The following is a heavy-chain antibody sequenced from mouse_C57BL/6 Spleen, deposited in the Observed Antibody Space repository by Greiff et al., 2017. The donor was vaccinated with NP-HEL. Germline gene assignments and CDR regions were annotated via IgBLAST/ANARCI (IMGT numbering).Heavy chain of an antibody. CDR1: GYTFTSYW. V-gene: IGHV1-7*01. CDR3: ARDYGSSYWYFDV. Sequence: VQGVESGAELAKPGASVKLSCKASGYTFTSYWMHWVKQRPGQGLEWIGYINPSSGYTKYNQKFKDKATLTADKSSSTAYMQLSSLTYEDSAVYYCARDYGSSYWYFDVWGTGTTVTVSS. J-gene: IGHJ1*03. D-gene: IGHD1-1*01. CDR2: INPSSGYT.